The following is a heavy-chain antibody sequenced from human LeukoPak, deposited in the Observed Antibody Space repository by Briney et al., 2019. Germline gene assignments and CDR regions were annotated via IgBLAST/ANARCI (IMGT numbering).Heavy chain of an antibody. D-gene: IGHD7-27*01. Sequence: ASVKVSCKASGYTFTGYYMHWVRQAPGQGLEWMGWINPNSGGTNYAQKFQGRVTMTRDTSISTAYMELSRLRSDDTAVYYCARVWDLRLGIRYFDYWGQGTLVTVSS. J-gene: IGHJ4*02. CDR1: GYTFTGYY. CDR3: ARVWDLRLGIRYFDY. V-gene: IGHV1-2*02. CDR2: INPNSGGT.